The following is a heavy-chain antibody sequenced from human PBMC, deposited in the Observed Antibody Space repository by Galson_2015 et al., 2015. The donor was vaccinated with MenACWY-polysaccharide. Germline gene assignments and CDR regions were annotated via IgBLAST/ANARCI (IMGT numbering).Heavy chain of an antibody. Sequence: LSLTCTVSGGSISTYYWSWIRQPPGKGLEWFGHISDSGSTNYNPSLRSRVTISVDTSKNQFSLKLTSVTAADTAVYYCALGYSHGANSFDSCGQGTLVTVSS. CDR1: GGSISTYY. V-gene: IGHV4-59*01. D-gene: IGHD5-18*01. J-gene: IGHJ5*01. CDR3: ALGYSHGANSFDS. CDR2: ISDSGST.